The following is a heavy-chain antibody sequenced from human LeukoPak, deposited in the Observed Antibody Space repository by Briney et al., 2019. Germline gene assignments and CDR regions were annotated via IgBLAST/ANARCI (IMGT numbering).Heavy chain of an antibody. V-gene: IGHV1-46*01. J-gene: IGHJ5*02. CDR1: GYILTDY. CDR2: INPSGGNT. CDR3: ARDSVVTKGWFDP. D-gene: IGHD3-22*01. Sequence: ASVKVSCKASGYILTDYMHWVRQAPGQGLEWMGVINPSGGNTNYAQKFQGRVTMTRDTSRSTVYMELSSLRSEDTAVYYCARDSVVTKGWFDPWGQGTLVTVSS.